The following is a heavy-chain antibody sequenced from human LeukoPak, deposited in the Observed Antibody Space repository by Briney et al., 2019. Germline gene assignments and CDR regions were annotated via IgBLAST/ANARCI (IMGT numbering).Heavy chain of an antibody. V-gene: IGHV3-33*01. CDR1: GFIFSNYG. Sequence: GGSLRLSCAASGFIFSNYGIHWVRQAPGRGLEWVAVIWYDGSNKYYADSVKGRFTISRDNSKNTLYLQMNSLRAEDTAVYYCALVAHGAFDIWGQGTMVTVSS. J-gene: IGHJ3*02. CDR3: ALVAHGAFDI. CDR2: IWYDGSNK. D-gene: IGHD2-2*01.